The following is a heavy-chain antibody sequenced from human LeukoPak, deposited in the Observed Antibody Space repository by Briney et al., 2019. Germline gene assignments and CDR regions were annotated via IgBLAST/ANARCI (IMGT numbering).Heavy chain of an antibody. J-gene: IGHJ4*02. CDR3: AREQFYGTIVVPTDIPPRIGY. CDR1: GFTFNTFN. V-gene: IGHV3-23*01. CDR2: INDNGGST. D-gene: IGHD2-2*01. Sequence: GGSLRLSCAASGFTFNTFNMTWVRQAPGKGLEWVSIINDNGGSTYYADSVKGRFTISRDNSKNTLYLYMNSLRADDTAVYYCAREQFYGTIVVPTDIPPRIGYWGQGTLVTVSS.